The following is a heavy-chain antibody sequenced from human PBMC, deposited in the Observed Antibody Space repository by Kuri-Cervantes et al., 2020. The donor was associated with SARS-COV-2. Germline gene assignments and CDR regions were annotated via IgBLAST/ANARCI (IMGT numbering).Heavy chain of an antibody. D-gene: IGHD4-17*01. CDR3: ARGHDYGAL. CDR1: GFTFSSYA. V-gene: IGHV3-23*01. J-gene: IGHJ4*02. Sequence: GGSLKLSCAASGFTFSSYAMSWVRQAPGKGLEWVSAISGSGGSTYYADSVKGRFTISRDNAKNSLYLQMNSLRAEDTAVYYCARGHDYGALWGQGTLVTVSS. CDR2: ISGSGGST.